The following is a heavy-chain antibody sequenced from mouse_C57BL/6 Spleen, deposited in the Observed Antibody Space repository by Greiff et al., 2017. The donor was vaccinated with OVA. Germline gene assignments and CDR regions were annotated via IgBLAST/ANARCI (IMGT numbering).Heavy chain of an antibody. CDR2: IRNKANGYTT. CDR1: GFTFTDYY. CDR3: ARYFPISAMDY. J-gene: IGHJ4*01. V-gene: IGHV7-3*01. D-gene: IGHD1-1*01. Sequence: EVKLMESGGGLVQPGGSLSLSCAASGFTFTDYYMSWVRQPPGKALEWLGFIRNKANGYTTEYSASVKGRFTISRDNSQSILYLQMNALRAEDSATYYCARYFPISAMDYWGQGTSVTVSS.